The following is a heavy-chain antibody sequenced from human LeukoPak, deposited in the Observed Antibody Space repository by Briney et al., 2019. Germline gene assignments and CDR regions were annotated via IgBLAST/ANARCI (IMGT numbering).Heavy chain of an antibody. CDR2: ISSRDNYI. V-gene: IGHV3-11*01. CDR1: GFSVSDYY. D-gene: IGHD5-12*01. CDR3: AREQWFRLEY. J-gene: IGHJ4*02. Sequence: GGSLRLSCAASGFSVSDYYMNWVRQAPGKGLEWISYISSRDNYIYYADSVKGRFTISMDNANNSLYLQLNSLRAEDTAAYYCAREQWFRLEYWGQGILVTVSS.